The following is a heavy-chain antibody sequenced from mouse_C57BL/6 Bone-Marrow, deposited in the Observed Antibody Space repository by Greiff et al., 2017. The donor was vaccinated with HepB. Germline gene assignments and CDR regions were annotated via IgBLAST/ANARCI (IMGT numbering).Heavy chain of an antibody. CDR3: ARGYDYDAWFAY. CDR1: GYTFTSYW. D-gene: IGHD2-4*01. Sequence: VQLQQPGAELVKPGASVKMSCKASGYTFTSYWITWVKQRPGQGLEWIGDIYPGSGSTNYNEKFKSKATLTVDTSSSTAYMQLSSLTSEDSAVYYCARGYDYDAWFAYWGQGTLVTVSA. J-gene: IGHJ3*01. CDR2: IYPGSGST. V-gene: IGHV1-55*01.